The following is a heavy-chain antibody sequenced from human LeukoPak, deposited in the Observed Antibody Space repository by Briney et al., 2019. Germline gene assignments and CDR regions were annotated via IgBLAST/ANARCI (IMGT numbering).Heavy chain of an antibody. V-gene: IGHV4-59*01. D-gene: IGHD2-15*01. Sequence: SETLSLTCTVSGGSISSYYWSWIRQPPGKGLEWIGYIYYSGTTNYNPSLKSRVTISVDTSKNQFSLKLSSVTAADTALYYCARLYCSGGTCYSGLDYRGQGTLVTVSS. CDR3: ARLYCSGGTCYSGLDY. CDR1: GGSISSYY. J-gene: IGHJ4*02. CDR2: IYYSGTT.